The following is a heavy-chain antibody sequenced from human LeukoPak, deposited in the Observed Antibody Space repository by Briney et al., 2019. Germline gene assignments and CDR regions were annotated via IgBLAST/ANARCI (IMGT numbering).Heavy chain of an antibody. CDR2: ISSSSNYI. CDR1: GFTFSSYS. V-gene: IGHV3-21*01. D-gene: IGHD6-13*01. Sequence: PGGSLKLFCAASGFTFSSYSMNWVRQAPGKGLEWVSSISSSSNYISYADSVEGRFTISRDNAKNSLYLQMNSLRAEDTAVYYCARVSAAADYWGQGTLVTVSS. CDR3: ARVSAAADY. J-gene: IGHJ4*02.